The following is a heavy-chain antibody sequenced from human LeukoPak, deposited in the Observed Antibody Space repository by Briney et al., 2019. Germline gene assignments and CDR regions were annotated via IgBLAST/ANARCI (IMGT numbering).Heavy chain of an antibody. CDR1: GFTVSTNY. J-gene: IGHJ4*02. CDR3: ARGRGSYYFDY. Sequence: PGGSLRLSCAASGFTVSTNYMSWVRQAPGKGLEWVSVIFSGGSTYYADSVKGRFTISRDNSKNTLYLQMNSLRAEDTAVYYCARGRGSYYFDYWGQGTLVTVSS. D-gene: IGHD1-26*01. CDR2: IFSGGST. V-gene: IGHV3-53*01.